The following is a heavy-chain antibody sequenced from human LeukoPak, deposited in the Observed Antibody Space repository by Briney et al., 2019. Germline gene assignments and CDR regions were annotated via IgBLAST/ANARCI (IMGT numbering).Heavy chain of an antibody. V-gene: IGHV3-53*01. CDR2: IYSGGST. Sequence: GGSLRLACAASGFTVSSNYMSWVRQAPGRGLEWVSIIYSGGSTYYADSVKGRFTISRDNSKNTLYLQMNSLRAEDTAVYYCARYRNYYDSSGFYLFDYWGQGSLVTVSS. CDR3: ARYRNYYDSSGFYLFDY. D-gene: IGHD3-22*01. CDR1: GFTVSSNY. J-gene: IGHJ4*02.